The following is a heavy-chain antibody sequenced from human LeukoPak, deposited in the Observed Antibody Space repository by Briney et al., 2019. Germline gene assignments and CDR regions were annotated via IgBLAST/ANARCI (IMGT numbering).Heavy chain of an antibody. J-gene: IGHJ4*02. V-gene: IGHV1-24*01. CDR1: GYTLTELS. Sequence: ASVKVSCKVSGYTLTELSMHWVRQAPGKGLEWMGGFDPEDGETIYAQKFQGRVTMTEDTSTDTAYMELSSLRSEDTAVYYCAREGLEYYDSSGFFTLGPYYFDYWGQGTLVTVSS. D-gene: IGHD3-22*01. CDR3: AREGLEYYDSSGFFTLGPYYFDY. CDR2: FDPEDGET.